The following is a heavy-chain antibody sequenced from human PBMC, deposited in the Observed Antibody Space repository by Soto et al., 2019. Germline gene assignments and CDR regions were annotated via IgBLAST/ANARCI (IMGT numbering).Heavy chain of an antibody. J-gene: IGHJ4*02. Sequence: SFTCTVSGGSISSSDYYWGWIRQPPGKGLEWIGGVHYSGTTYYNPSLKSRVTISVDTSKNQFSLKLTSVTAADTAVYYCARRGSASYWIDYWGQGTLVTVSS. V-gene: IGHV4-39*01. CDR3: ARRGSASYWIDY. CDR2: VHYSGTT. D-gene: IGHD3-10*01. CDR1: GGSISSSDYY.